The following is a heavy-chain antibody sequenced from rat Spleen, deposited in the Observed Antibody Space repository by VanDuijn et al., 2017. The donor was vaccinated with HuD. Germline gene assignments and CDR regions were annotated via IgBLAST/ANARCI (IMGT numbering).Heavy chain of an antibody. V-gene: IGHV5-7*01. CDR3: ARSVFDY. CDR1: GFTFSDYY. CDR2: INYDGSNT. Sequence: EVQLVESGGDLVQPGRSLKLSCAASGFTFSDYYMAWVRQAPTKGLEWVATINYDGSNTYYRDSVKGRFTISRDNAKSTLYLQMDSLRSEDTATYYCARSVFDYWGQGVVVTVSS. J-gene: IGHJ2*01.